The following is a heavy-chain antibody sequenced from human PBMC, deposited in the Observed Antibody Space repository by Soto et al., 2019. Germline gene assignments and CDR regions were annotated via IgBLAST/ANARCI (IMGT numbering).Heavy chain of an antibody. CDR3: ARRGSSGLFTLMPFDI. D-gene: IGHD6-19*01. V-gene: IGHV5-10-1*03. CDR2: IYPRDSYT. J-gene: IGHJ3*02. CDR1: GYSFTDFW. Sequence: EVQLVPSGAEVKKPGESLRISCKGSGYSFTDFWINWVRQMPGKGLEWMGRIYPRDSYTNFSPSFQGHVTISVDKSITTAYLHWSSLKDSDTAMYYCARRGSSGLFTLMPFDIWGQGTMVTVSS.